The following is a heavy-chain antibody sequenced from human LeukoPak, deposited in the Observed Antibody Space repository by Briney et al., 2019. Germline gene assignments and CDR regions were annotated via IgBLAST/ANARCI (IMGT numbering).Heavy chain of an antibody. Sequence: GGSLRLSCAASGFTVSSNYMSWVRQAPGKGLEWVSVIYSGGSTYYADSVKDRFTISRDNSKNTLYLQMNSLRAEDTAVYYCARWVAGVYYFDYWGQGTLVTVSS. CDR3: ARWVAGVYYFDY. D-gene: IGHD6-19*01. V-gene: IGHV3-53*01. CDR1: GFTVSSNY. CDR2: IYSGGST. J-gene: IGHJ4*02.